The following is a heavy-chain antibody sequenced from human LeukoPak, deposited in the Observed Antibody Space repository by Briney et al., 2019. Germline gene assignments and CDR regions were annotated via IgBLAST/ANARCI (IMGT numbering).Heavy chain of an antibody. CDR1: GFTFSSYW. CDR3: VRDADFYKGDY. V-gene: IGHV3-7*03. J-gene: IGHJ4*02. CDR2: IKQDGSEK. Sequence: GGSLRLSCTASGFTFSSYWMSWVRQAPGKGLEWVANIKQDGSEKDYVDSVKGRFTISRDNAQNSLYLQMSGLRAEDTAMYYCVRDADFYKGDYWGQGTLVTVSS. D-gene: IGHD5-24*01.